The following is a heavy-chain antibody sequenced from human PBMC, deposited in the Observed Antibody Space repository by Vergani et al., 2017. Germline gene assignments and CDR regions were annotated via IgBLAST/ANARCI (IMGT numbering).Heavy chain of an antibody. V-gene: IGHV3-23*01. CDR2: ISGSGVSA. CDR1: EFTFSNYA. D-gene: IGHD3-10*01. Sequence: EVHLLESGGGLVQPGGSLRLTCAASEFTFSNYAMNWVRQAPGKGLEWVSGISGSGVSAYYTDSVKGRFTISRDNSKNMLFLQMNNLRTEDTAIYYCAKQYFVSGNYLFDYWGQGTRVTVS. CDR3: AKQYFVSGNYLFDY. J-gene: IGHJ4*02.